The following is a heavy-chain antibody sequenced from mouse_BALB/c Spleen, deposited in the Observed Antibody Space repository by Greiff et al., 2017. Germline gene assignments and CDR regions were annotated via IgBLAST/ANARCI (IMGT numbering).Heavy chain of an antibody. J-gene: IGHJ2*01. D-gene: IGHD1-2*01. CDR2: ISTYYGDA. Sequence: QVQLKESGAELVRPGVSVKISCKGSGYTFTDYAMHWVKQSHAKSLEWIGVISTYYGDASYNQKFKGKATMTVDKSSSTAYMELARLTSEDSAIYYCARGLRLYFDYWGQGTTLTVSS. CDR3: ARGLRLYFDY. CDR1: GYTFTDYA. V-gene: IGHV1S137*01.